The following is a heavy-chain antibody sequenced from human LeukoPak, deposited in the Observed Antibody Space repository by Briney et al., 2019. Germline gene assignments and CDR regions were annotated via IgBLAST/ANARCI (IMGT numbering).Heavy chain of an antibody. D-gene: IGHD3-10*01. CDR2: LSWKSGSI. CDR1: GFTSDDYA. V-gene: IGHV3-9*02. J-gene: IGHJ4*02. CDR3: ARDPIFGDYYASGSYYNFAY. Sequence: GGSLRLSCVASGFTSDDYAMHWVRQAPGKGLEWVSGLSWKSGSIGYVDSVKGRFTISRDNAKNSLYLQMSSLRAEDTAVYYCARDPIFGDYYASGSYYNFAYWGQGTLVTVSS.